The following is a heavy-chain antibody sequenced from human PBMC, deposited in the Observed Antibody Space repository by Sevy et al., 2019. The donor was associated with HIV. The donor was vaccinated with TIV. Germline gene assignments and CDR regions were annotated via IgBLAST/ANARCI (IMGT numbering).Heavy chain of an antibody. J-gene: IGHJ6*02. CDR3: ASDDCNSICCYGGYYYGTDV. V-gene: IGHV3-7*01. D-gene: IGHD2-2*01. Sequence: GGFLRLSCAASGFTFSNYWMNWVRQAQGKGLEWMATISKEGSEKYYVDSVKGRFTISRDNAKNSLSLQMNNLRAEDTAVYYCASDDCNSICCYGGYYYGTDVWGQGTTVTVSS. CDR2: ISKEGSEK. CDR1: GFTFSNYW.